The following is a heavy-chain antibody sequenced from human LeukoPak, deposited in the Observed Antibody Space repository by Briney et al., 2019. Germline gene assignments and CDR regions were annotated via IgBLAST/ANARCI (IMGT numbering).Heavy chain of an antibody. CDR1: GGSISSYY. J-gene: IGHJ4*02. V-gene: IGHV4-4*07. CDR2: ISSRADT. Sequence: SETLSLTCTVSGGSISSYYWSWIRQPAGKGLQWIGRISSRADTNYNPSLKSRVFMSIDRSKNQFSLKLLSLTAADTAVYYCAREYGDFDYWGRGTLVTVSS. CDR3: AREYGDFDY. D-gene: IGHD4-17*01.